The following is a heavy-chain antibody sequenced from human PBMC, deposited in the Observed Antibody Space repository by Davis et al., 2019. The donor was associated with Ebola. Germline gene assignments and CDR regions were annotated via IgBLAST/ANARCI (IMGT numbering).Heavy chain of an antibody. CDR1: GFTFSSYW. Sequence: GGSLRLSCTTSGFTFSSYWMSWVRQAPGKGLQWVANIKEDGSARYYEDSVKGRFTISRDNGRNSLYLQINSLRAEDTAVYYWARAGYCRGGTCTSPPLDYWGQGTLATVS. V-gene: IGHV3-7*01. D-gene: IGHD2-15*01. J-gene: IGHJ4*02. CDR3: ARAGYCRGGTCTSPPLDY. CDR2: IKEDGSAR.